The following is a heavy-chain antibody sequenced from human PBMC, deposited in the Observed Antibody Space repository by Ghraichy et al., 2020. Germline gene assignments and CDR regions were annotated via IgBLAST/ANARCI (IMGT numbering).Heavy chain of an antibody. CDR2: IYYSGST. CDR3: ARLPITFGGVIVVGFDY. Sequence: LSLTCTVSGGSISSSSYYWGWIRQPPGKGLEWIGSIYYSGSTYYNPSLKSRVTISVDTSKNQFSLKLSSVTAADTAVYYCARLPITFGGVIVVGFDYWGQGTLVTVSS. CDR1: GGSISSSSYY. J-gene: IGHJ4*02. D-gene: IGHD3-16*02. V-gene: IGHV4-39*01.